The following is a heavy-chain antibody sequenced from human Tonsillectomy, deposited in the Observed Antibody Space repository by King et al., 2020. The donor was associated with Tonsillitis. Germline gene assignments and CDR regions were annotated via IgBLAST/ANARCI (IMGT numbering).Heavy chain of an antibody. Sequence: EVQLVESGGGLVQPGGSLRLSCAVSGLTFSSYWMSWVRQAPGKGLEWVANINQNGGEKYYVDSVKGRFTISRDNAKNSLYLQMNGQRADDTAVYYCARDVTFGGKYWGPGTLVTVSS. V-gene: IGHV3-7*03. CDR2: INQNGGEK. D-gene: IGHD4-23*01. CDR3: ARDVTFGGKY. J-gene: IGHJ4*02. CDR1: GLTFSSYW.